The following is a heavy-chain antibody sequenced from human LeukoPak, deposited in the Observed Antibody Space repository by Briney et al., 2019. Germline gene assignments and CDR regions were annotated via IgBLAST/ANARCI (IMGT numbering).Heavy chain of an antibody. CDR3: ARAYSSSEAAFDY. D-gene: IGHD6-6*01. V-gene: IGHV3-33*01. CDR2: IWYDGSNK. J-gene: IGHJ4*02. Sequence: QAGGSLRLSCAASGFTFSSYGMHWVRQAPGKGLEWVAVIWYDGSNKYYVDSVKGRFTISRDNSKNTLYLQMNSLRAEDTAVYYCARAYSSSEAAFDYWGRGTLVTVSS. CDR1: GFTFSSYG.